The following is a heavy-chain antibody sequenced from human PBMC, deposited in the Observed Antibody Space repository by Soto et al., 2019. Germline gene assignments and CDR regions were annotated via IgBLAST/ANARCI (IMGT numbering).Heavy chain of an antibody. Sequence: QVQLVQSGAEVKKPGASVKVSCKASGYTFTSYGISWVRQAPGQGLEWMGWISAYNGNTNYAQKLQGRVTMTTATSTSTAYMELRSLRSDETAVYYCARDTYYDFWSGHIDLFDYWGQGTLVTVSS. J-gene: IGHJ4*02. D-gene: IGHD3-3*01. CDR3: ARDTYYDFWSGHIDLFDY. CDR1: GYTFTSYG. V-gene: IGHV1-18*01. CDR2: ISAYNGNT.